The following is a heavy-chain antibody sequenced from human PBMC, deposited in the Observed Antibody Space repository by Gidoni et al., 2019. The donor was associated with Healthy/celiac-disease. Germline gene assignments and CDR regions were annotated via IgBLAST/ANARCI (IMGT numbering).Heavy chain of an antibody. V-gene: IGHV3-15*01. CDR1: GFTFSNAC. Sequence: EVQLVESGGGLVKHGGSLRLSCAASGFTFSNACMSWVRQAPGKGLEWVGRIKSKTDGGTTDYAAPVKGRFTISRDDSKNTLYLQMNSLKTEDTAVYYCTTDLYYYDSSGYGNFDYWGQGTLVTVSS. CDR3: TTDLYYYDSSGYGNFDY. CDR2: IKSKTDGGTT. D-gene: IGHD3-22*01. J-gene: IGHJ4*02.